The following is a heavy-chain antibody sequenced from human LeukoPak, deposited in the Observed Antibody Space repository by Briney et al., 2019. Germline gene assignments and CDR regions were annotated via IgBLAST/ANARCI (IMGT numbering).Heavy chain of an antibody. CDR3: ASYSSP. V-gene: IGHV3-48*03. J-gene: IGHJ5*02. CDR1: GFTFSSYE. D-gene: IGHD1-26*01. Sequence: GGSLRLSCAASGFTFSSYEMNWVRQAPGKGLEWVSYISRSGSTIYYADSVKGRFTISRDNAKNSSYLQLDSLRAEDTAVYYCASYSSPWGQGTLVTVSS. CDR2: ISRSGSTI.